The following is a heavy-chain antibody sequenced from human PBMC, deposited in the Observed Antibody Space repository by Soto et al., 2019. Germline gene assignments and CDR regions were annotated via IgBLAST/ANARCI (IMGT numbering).Heavy chain of an antibody. Sequence: QVHLVQSGAEVKKPGASVKVSCKASGYTFTSYGITWVRQAPGQGLEWMAWISAHNGNTDYAQKLQGRVIVTRDTSPSTAYMELRSLRSDDTAVYYCARGRYGDYWGQGALVTVSS. J-gene: IGHJ4*02. D-gene: IGHD1-1*01. CDR2: ISAHNGNT. CDR1: GYTFTSYG. CDR3: ARGRYGDY. V-gene: IGHV1-18*01.